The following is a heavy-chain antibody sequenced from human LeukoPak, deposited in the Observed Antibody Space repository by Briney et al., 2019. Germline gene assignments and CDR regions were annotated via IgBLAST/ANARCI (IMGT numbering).Heavy chain of an antibody. CDR2: IIPIFDTA. CDR1: GGTFSSYA. D-gene: IGHD2-15*01. V-gene: IGHV1-69*13. CDR3: ARDDCSGGSCYYSRRNWFDP. Sequence: GASVKVSCKASGGTFSSYAISWVRQAPGRGLEWMGGIIPIFDTANYAQKFQGRVTITADESTSTAYMELSSLRSEDTAVYYCARDDCSGGSCYYSRRNWFDPWGQGTLVTVSS. J-gene: IGHJ5*02.